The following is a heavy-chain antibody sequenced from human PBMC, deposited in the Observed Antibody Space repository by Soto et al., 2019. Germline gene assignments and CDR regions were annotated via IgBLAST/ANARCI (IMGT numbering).Heavy chain of an antibody. D-gene: IGHD3-22*01. V-gene: IGHV1-69*02. CDR2: IIPILGIA. CDR3: ARGLSSGSDEVSY. J-gene: IGHJ4*02. CDR1: GGTFSSYT. Sequence: QVQLVQSGAEVKKPGSSVKVSCKASGGTFSSYTISWVRQAPGQGLEWMGRIIPILGIANYAQKFQGRVTITADKSTSTAYMELSSLRSEDTAVYYCARGLSSGSDEVSYWGQGTLVTVSS.